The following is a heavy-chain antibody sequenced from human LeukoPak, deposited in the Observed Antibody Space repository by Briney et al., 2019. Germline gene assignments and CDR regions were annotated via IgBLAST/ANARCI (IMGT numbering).Heavy chain of an antibody. CDR1: GFTFSSYA. D-gene: IGHD3-22*01. Sequence: PGGSLRLSCAASGFTFSSYAMSWVRQAPGKGLEWVSAISVGGGSRYYADSVKGRFTISRDTSKNTLYLQMNTLRAEDTAVYYCAKSQEDDSSGYYYSNFDYWGQGTLVTVSS. CDR3: AKSQEDDSSGYYYSNFDY. CDR2: ISVGGGSR. V-gene: IGHV3-23*01. J-gene: IGHJ4*02.